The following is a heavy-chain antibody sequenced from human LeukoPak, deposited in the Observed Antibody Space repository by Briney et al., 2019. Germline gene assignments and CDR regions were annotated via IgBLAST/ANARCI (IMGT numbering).Heavy chain of an antibody. V-gene: IGHV1-18*01. Sequence: GASVKVSCMASGFTFTSFGFSWVRQAPGQGLEWVGWISGYNGDTSHDQKFQGRVTISTDTSTNTAYMDLRSLTSDDTAVYYCARRSGYDRRAGTLDIWGQGTMVTVSS. CDR2: ISGYNGDT. CDR3: ARRSGYDRRAGTLDI. CDR1: GFTFTSFG. J-gene: IGHJ3*02. D-gene: IGHD5-12*01.